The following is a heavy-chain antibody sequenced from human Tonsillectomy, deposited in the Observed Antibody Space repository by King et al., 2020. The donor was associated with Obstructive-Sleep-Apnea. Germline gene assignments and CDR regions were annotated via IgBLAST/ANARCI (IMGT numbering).Heavy chain of an antibody. CDR2: IYYSGCT. D-gene: IGHD4-17*01. CDR1: GGSISSSSYY. V-gene: IGHV4-39*01. Sequence: QLQESGPGLVKPSETLSLTCTVSGGSISSSSYYWGWIRQPPGKGLEWIGSIYYSGCTYYNPSLKSRVTISVDTSKNQFSLKLSSVTAADTAVYYCARQGAVTTWGDAFDIWGQGTMVTVSS. J-gene: IGHJ3*02. CDR3: ARQGAVTTWGDAFDI.